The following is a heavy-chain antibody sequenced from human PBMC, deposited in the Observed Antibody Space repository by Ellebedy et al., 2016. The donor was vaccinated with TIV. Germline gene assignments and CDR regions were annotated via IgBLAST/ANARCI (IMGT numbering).Heavy chain of an antibody. CDR1: GYTFNSYA. J-gene: IGHJ4*02. CDR2: IIGGNGST. Sequence: AASVKVSYKASGYTFNSYAVHWVRQAPGQRLEWMGWIIGGNGSTKYSQKFQGRLTITRDTSANTAYMELSSLRSEDTAVYYCASESPSLDPSFAIYYYDTSGYYEHWGQGTLVTVSS. CDR3: ASESPSLDPSFAIYYYDTSGYYEH. V-gene: IGHV1-3*01. D-gene: IGHD3-22*01.